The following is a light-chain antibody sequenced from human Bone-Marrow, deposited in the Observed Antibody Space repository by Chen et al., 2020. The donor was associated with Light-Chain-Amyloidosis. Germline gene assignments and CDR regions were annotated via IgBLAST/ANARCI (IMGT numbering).Light chain of an antibody. Sequence: SYELTQPPSVSVSPGQTARITCSGDDLPTKYAYCYQQKPGQAPVLVIHRDTERPSGISERFSGASSGTTATLTIRGVQGEDEADYHCQSADSSGTYEVIFGGGTKLTVL. CDR2: RDT. CDR3: QSADSSGTYEVI. CDR1: DLPTKY. J-gene: IGLJ2*01. V-gene: IGLV3-25*03.